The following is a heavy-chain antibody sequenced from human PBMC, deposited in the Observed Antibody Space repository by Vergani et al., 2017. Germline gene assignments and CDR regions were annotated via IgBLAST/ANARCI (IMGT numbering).Heavy chain of an antibody. D-gene: IGHD3-3*01. V-gene: IGHV4-59*01. J-gene: IGHJ4*02. CDR2: IYYSGST. CDR3: ARGGFWSGYYGYYFDY. CDR1: GGSISSYY. Sequence: QVQLQESGPGLVKPSETLSLTCTVSGGSISSYYWSWIRQPPGKGLEWIGYIYYSGSTNYNPSLKSRGTISVDTSKNQFSLKLSSVTAADTAVYYCARGGFWSGYYGYYFDYWGQGTLVTVSS.